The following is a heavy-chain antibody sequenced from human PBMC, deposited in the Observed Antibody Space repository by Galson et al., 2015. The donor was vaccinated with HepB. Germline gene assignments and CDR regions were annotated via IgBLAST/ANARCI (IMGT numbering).Heavy chain of an antibody. D-gene: IGHD6-6*01. CDR3: ARDKGSSSGNFDY. Sequence: SLRLSCAASGFTFSSYSMNWVRQAPGKGLEWVSSISSSSSYIYYADSVKGRFTISRDNAKNSLYLQMNSLRAEDTAVYYCARDKGSSSGNFDYWGQGTLVTVSS. V-gene: IGHV3-21*01. CDR2: ISSSSSYI. CDR1: GFTFSSYS. J-gene: IGHJ4*02.